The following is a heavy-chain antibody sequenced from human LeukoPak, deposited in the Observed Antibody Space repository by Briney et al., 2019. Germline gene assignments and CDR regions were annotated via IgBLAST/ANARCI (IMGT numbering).Heavy chain of an antibody. V-gene: IGHV3-30*02. CDR1: GFTFSSYG. CDR3: AKDPGIAAAGTSYFQH. D-gene: IGHD6-13*01. J-gene: IGHJ1*01. CDR2: IRYDGSNK. Sequence: SGGSLRLSCAASGFTFSSYGMHWVRQAPGKGLEWVAFIRYDGSNKYYADSVKGRLTISRDNSKNTLYLQMNSLRAEDTAVCYCAKDPGIAAAGTSYFQHWGQGTLVTVSS.